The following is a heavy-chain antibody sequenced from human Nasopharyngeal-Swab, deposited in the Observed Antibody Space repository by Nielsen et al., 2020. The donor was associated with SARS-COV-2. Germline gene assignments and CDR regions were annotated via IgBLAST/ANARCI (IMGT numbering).Heavy chain of an antibody. Sequence: GESLKISCAASGFTFSSYWMSWVRQAPEKGLEWVANIKQDGSEKYYVDSVKGRFTVSRDNAKNSLYLQMNSLRAEDTAVYYCARGQRDQYYDFWSGYWPLYYFDIWGQGTLVTVSS. D-gene: IGHD3-3*01. CDR3: ARGQRDQYYDFWSGYWPLYYFDI. J-gene: IGHJ4*02. CDR2: IKQDGSEK. CDR1: GFTFSSYW. V-gene: IGHV3-7*01.